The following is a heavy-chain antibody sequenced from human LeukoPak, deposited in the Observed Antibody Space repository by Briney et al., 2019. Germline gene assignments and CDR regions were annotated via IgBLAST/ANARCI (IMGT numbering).Heavy chain of an antibody. D-gene: IGHD2-2*01. Sequence: PGGSLRLSCAASGFTFSDYYMSWIRQAPGKGLEWVSYISSSGSTIYYADSVKGRFTISRDNAKNSLYLQMNSLRAEDTAVYYCARVGDCSSSSCFWEYYFDYWGQGTLVTVYS. CDR2: ISSSGSTI. CDR1: GFTFSDYY. CDR3: ARVGDCSSSSCFWEYYFDY. J-gene: IGHJ4*02. V-gene: IGHV3-11*01.